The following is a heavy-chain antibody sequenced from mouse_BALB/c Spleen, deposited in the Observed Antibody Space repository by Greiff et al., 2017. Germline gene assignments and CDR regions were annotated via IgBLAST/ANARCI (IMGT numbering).Heavy chain of an antibody. V-gene: IGHV2-9*02. CDR2: IWAGGST. D-gene: IGHD2-3*01. J-gene: IGHJ4*01. CDR3: ARSFDGYYAMDY. CDR1: GFSLTSYG. Sequence: VKLVESGPGLVAPSQSLSITCTVSGFSLTSYGVHWVRQPPGKGLEWLGVIWAGGSTNYNSALMSRLSISKDNSKSQVFLKMNSLQTDDTAMYYCARSFDGYYAMDYWGQGTSVTVSS.